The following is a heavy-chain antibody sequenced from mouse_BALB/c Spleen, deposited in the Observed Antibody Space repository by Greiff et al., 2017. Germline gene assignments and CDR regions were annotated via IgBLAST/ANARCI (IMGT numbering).Heavy chain of an antibody. CDR2: INPGSGGT. J-gene: IGHJ4*01. CDR1: GYAFTNYL. CDR3: ARRGNYGSSSYAMDY. Sequence: QVQLQQSGAELVRPGTSVKVSCKASGYAFTNYLIEWVKQRPGQGLEWIGVINPGSGGTNYNEKFKGKATLTADKSSSTAYMQLSSLTSDDSAVYFCARRGNYGSSSYAMDYWGQGTSVNV. D-gene: IGHD1-1*01. V-gene: IGHV1-54*01.